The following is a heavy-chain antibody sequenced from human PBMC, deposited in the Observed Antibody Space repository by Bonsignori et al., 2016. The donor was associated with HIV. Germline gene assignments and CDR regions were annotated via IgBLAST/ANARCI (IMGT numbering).Heavy chain of an antibody. D-gene: IGHD1-7*01. V-gene: IGHV3-21*01. CDR3: ARGGWNYFYFDS. J-gene: IGHJ4*02. Sequence: VRQMPGKGLEWVSSISSTSTHIYYADSVEGRFTISRDNAENSLLLQMNSLRAEDTAVYYCARGGWNYFYFDSWGQGTLVTVSS. CDR2: ISSTSTHI.